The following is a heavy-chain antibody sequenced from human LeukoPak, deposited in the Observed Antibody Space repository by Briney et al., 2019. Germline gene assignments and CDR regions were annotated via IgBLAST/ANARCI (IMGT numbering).Heavy chain of an antibody. CDR2: TYTSGST. D-gene: IGHD2-2*01. J-gene: IGHJ3*02. Sequence: SETPSLTCAVYGGSFSSYYWSWIRQPAGKGLEWIGRTYTSGSTNYNPSLKSRVTMSVDTSKNQFSLKLSSVTAADTAVYYCATNHGYCSSTSCHDDAFDIWGQGTMVTVSS. V-gene: IGHV4-59*10. CDR1: GGSFSSYY. CDR3: ATNHGYCSSTSCHDDAFDI.